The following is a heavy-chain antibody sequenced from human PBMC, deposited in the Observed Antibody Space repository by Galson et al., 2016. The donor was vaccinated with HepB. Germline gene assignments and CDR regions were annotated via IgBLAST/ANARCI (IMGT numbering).Heavy chain of an antibody. CDR2: SYGDGRT. Sequence: SLRLSCAASGVAFTSYAMTWVRQAPGKGLKWVSVSYGDGRTYYEDSVKGRFTISRDNSKNTLYLQMNSLRAEDTAVYYCAKDSYYDILTGPTYYYYGMDGWGQGTTVTVSS. D-gene: IGHD3-9*01. V-gene: IGHV3-23*03. CDR3: AKDSYYDILTGPTYYYYGMDG. J-gene: IGHJ6*02. CDR1: GVAFTSYA.